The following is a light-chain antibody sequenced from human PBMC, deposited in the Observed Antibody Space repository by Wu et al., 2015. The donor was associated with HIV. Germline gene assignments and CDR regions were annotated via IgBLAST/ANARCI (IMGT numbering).Light chain of an antibody. CDR1: QNVRTN. Sequence: EIVMTQSPAFLSVSPGERATLSCRASQNVRTNLAWYQQKPGQAPRLLIYGASTRATGIPARFGGSGSGTEFTLTISSLQSEDFGVYHCLQYNNWPPWAFGQGTKVEIK. CDR2: GAS. J-gene: IGKJ1*01. CDR3: LQYNNWPPWA. V-gene: IGKV3-15*01.